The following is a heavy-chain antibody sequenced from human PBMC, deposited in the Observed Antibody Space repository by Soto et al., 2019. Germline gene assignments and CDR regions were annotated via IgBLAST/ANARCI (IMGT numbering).Heavy chain of an antibody. V-gene: IGHV1-8*01. Sequence: ASVKVSCKASGYTFTSYDINWVRQATGQGLEWMGWMNPNSGNTGYAQKFQGRVTMTRNTSISTAYMELSSLRSEDTAVYYCARIGYDFWSGYYSNYYYYAMDVWGQGTTVTVSS. CDR3: ARIGYDFWSGYYSNYYYYAMDV. CDR2: MNPNSGNT. D-gene: IGHD3-3*01. CDR1: GYTFTSYD. J-gene: IGHJ6*02.